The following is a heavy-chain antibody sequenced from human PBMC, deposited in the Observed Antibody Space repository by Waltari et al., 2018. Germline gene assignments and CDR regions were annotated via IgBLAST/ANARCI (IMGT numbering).Heavy chain of an antibody. V-gene: IGHV3-23*04. CDR1: GFTFSPYG. D-gene: IGHD3-10*01. Sequence: EVQLVESGGGLVQPGGSLRLSCSASGFTFSPYGMGWVRQAQGEGLEWVSAISGGSDNTHYADSVKGRFTISRDNSKNTLYLQMNSLRADDTAVYYCAECRGVRGVIPFDYWGQGTLVTVSS. J-gene: IGHJ4*02. CDR3: AECRGVRGVIPFDY. CDR2: ISGGSDNT.